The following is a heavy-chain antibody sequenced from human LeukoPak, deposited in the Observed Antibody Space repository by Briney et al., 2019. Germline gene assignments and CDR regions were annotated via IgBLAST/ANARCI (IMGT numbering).Heavy chain of an antibody. V-gene: IGHV4-59*01. CDR3: ARDLHYYDSSGHRYYYYYYGMDV. CDR1: GGSISSYY. J-gene: IGHJ6*02. D-gene: IGHD3-22*01. CDR2: IYYSGST. Sequence: PSETLSLTCTVSGGSISSYYWSWIRQPPGKGLEWIGYIYYSGSTNYNPSLKSRVTISVDTSKNQFSLKLSSVTAADTAVYYCARDLHYYDSSGHRYYYYYYGMDVWGQGTTVTVSS.